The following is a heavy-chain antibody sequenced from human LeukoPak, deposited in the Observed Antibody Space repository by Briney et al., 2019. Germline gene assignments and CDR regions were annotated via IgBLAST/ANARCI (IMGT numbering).Heavy chain of an antibody. J-gene: IGHJ5*02. Sequence: SETLSLTCTVSGGSISSYYWSWIRQPAGKGLEWIGRIYSSGSTNYNPSLKSRVTMSLDTSKNQFSLKLTSVTAADTAVYYCAREWELGAYNWFDPWGQGTLVTVSS. CDR2: IYSSGST. D-gene: IGHD1-26*01. CDR1: GGSISSYY. V-gene: IGHV4-4*07. CDR3: AREWELGAYNWFDP.